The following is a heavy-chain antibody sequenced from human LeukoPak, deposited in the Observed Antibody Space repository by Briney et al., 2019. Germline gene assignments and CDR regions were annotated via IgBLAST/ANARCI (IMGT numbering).Heavy chain of an antibody. CDR1: GFTFSNYD. CDR3: ARGADGFDP. D-gene: IGHD5-24*01. Sequence: GGSLLLSCAASGFTFSNYDMHWVRQATGKGLEWVSGIGKAGDTYYLDSVKGRFTISRENAENSLYLQMNSLRAGDTAVYYCARGADGFDPWGQGTLVTVSS. V-gene: IGHV3-13*01. J-gene: IGHJ5*02. CDR2: IGKAGDT.